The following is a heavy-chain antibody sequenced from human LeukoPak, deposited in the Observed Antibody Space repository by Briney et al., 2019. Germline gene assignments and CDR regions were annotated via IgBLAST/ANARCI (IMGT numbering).Heavy chain of an antibody. CDR1: GGTFSSYA. CDR2: IIPIFGTA. CDR3: ARGLLVHKRHYYYYMDV. V-gene: IGHV1-69*05. Sequence: SVKVSCKASGGTFSSYAISWVRQAPGQGLERVGGIIPIFGTANYAQKFQGRVTITTDESTSTAYMELSSLRSEDTAVYYCARGLLVHKRHYYYYMDVWGKGTTVTVSS. D-gene: IGHD2-21*01. J-gene: IGHJ6*03.